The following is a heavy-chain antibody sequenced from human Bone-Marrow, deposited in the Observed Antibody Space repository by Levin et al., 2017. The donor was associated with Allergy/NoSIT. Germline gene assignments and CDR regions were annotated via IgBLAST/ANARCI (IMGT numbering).Heavy chain of an antibody. J-gene: IGHJ4*02. CDR2: IYYSGSY. CDR3: ARNQVAGRYFDY. V-gene: IGHV4-31*03. D-gene: IGHD1-14*01. CDR1: GDSIDNRAYY. Sequence: ASETLSLTCTVSGDSIDNRAYYWNWIRQHPGKGLEWIGYIYYSGSYYNTPSLKTRVAISIDTSKNQFSLKLSSVTAADTAVYYCARNQVAGRYFDYWGQGTLVTVSS.